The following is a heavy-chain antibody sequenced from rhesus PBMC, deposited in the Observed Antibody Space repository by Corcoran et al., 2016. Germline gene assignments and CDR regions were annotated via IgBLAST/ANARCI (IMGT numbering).Heavy chain of an antibody. CDR2: IYGSGSST. J-gene: IGHJ4*01. D-gene: IGHD6-13*01. CDR1: GGSISSSY. V-gene: IGHV4-169*02. Sequence: QLQLQESGPGLVKPSETLSVTCAVSGGSISSSYWSWIRQAPGKGLEWIGYIYGSGSSTNYNPTLKSRVTLSVDTSTNQLSLKLSSVTAADTAVYYCASDPLASRGMDYWGQGVLVTVSS. CDR3: ASDPLASRGMDY.